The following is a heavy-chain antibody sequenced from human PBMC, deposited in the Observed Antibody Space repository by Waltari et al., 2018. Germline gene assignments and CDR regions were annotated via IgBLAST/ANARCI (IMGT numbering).Heavy chain of an antibody. Sequence: VQLVESGGGLVQPGGSLRLSCSASGFTFSSYGMNWVRQAAGKGLEWVSGISGSGGNTYYADSVKGRFTISRDNSKSTLSLQMNSVRADDTAVYYCARGAAYSRFDYWGQGTLVIVSS. CDR1: GFTFSSYG. V-gene: IGHV3-23*04. CDR2: ISGSGGNT. J-gene: IGHJ4*02. CDR3: ARGAAYSRFDY. D-gene: IGHD5-18*01.